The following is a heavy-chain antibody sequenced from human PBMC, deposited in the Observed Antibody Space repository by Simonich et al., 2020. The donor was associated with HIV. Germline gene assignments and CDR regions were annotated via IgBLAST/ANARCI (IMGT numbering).Heavy chain of an antibody. CDR3: ASKLELTGSYNYYAMGV. D-gene: IGHD1-7*01. CDR1: GGTFSSHV. J-gene: IGHJ6*02. CDR2: IIPIFGIA. V-gene: IGHV1-69*10. Sequence: QVQLVQSGAEVKKPGSSVKVSCKASGGTFSSHVISWVRQAPGQGLEWMGGIIPIFGIAKSAQKVQGRVTITADKSTSTAYMELSSLRSEDTAVYYCASKLELTGSYNYYAMGVWGQGTTVTVSS.